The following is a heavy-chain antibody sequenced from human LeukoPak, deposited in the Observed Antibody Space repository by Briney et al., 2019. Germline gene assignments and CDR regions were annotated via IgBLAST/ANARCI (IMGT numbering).Heavy chain of an antibody. CDR1: GYTFTGYY. Sequence: GASVKVSCKASGYTFTGYYIHWVRQAPGQGLEWMGWINPNGGGTNYAQKFQGRVTMTRDTSITTAYMELSRLRSDDTAIYYCARETSSGYYLNWFDSWGQGTLVTVS. J-gene: IGHJ5*01. D-gene: IGHD3-22*01. CDR3: ARETSSGYYLNWFDS. CDR2: INPNGGGT. V-gene: IGHV1-2*02.